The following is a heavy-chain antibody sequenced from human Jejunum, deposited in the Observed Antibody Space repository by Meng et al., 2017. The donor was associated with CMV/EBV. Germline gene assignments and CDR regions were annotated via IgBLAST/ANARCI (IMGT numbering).Heavy chain of an antibody. Sequence: ASRYTFGGYYRRRVRQAPGQGLEWMGWINPSSGGTNYAQKFQGRVTMTRDTSISTAYMELSRLRSDDTAVYYCARDKSGYYYGMDVWGQGTTVTVSS. J-gene: IGHJ6*02. D-gene: IGHD3-3*01. V-gene: IGHV1-2*02. CDR2: INPSSGGT. CDR3: ARDKSGYYYGMDV. CDR1: RYTFGGYY.